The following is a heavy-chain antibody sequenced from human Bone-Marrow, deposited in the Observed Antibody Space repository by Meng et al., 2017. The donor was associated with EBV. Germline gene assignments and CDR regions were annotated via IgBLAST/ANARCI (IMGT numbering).Heavy chain of an antibody. CDR1: GFTFSSYS. D-gene: IGHD2-21*01. J-gene: IGHJ4*02. CDR2: ISSSSSYI. V-gene: IGHV3-21*01. Sequence: EVQLVESGGXLVKPGXSLRLSCAASGFTFSSYSMNWVRQAPGKGLEWVSSISSSSSYIYYADSVKGRFTISRDNAKNSLYLQMNSLRAEDTAVYYCARALAYCGGDCYSGDYYFDYWGQGTLVTVSS. CDR3: ARALAYCGGDCYSGDYYFDY.